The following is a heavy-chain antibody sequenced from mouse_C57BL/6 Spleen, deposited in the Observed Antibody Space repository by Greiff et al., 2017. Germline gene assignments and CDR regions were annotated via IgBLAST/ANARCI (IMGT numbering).Heavy chain of an antibody. CDR1: GYAFSSYW. D-gene: IGHD1-1*01. J-gene: IGHJ1*03. Sequence: VQLQQSGAELVKPGASVKISCKASGYAFSSYWMNWVKQRPGKGLEWVGQIYPGDGETNYNGKFKGKATLTADKSSSTAYMQLSSLTSEDSAVYFCARGGYGPWYFDVWGTGTTVTVSA. CDR3: ARGGYGPWYFDV. V-gene: IGHV1-80*01. CDR2: IYPGDGET.